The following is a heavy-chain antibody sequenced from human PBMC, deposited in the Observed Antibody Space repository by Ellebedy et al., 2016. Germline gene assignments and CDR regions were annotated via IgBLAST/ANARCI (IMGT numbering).Heavy chain of an antibody. CDR1: GFTFSNYW. CDR2: IKKDGSEK. CDR3: APPPPAAGTKGDLGY. V-gene: IGHV3-7*01. D-gene: IGHD6-13*01. J-gene: IGHJ4*02. Sequence: GGSLRLXCAASGFTFSNYWMSWVRQAPGKGLEWVAQIKKDGSEKYYVDSVRGRFTISRDNAKNSLYLQMNSPRADDTAVYYCAPPPPAAGTKGDLGYWGQGTLVTVSS.